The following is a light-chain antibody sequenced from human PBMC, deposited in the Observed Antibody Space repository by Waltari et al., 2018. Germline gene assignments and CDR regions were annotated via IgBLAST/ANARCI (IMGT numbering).Light chain of an antibody. Sequence: QSALTQAASVSGSPGQSITMSCTGTNSDVGSYNLVSWYQQNPGEAPKIMIFEVTKRPSGVSNRFSGSKSGNPASRTISGLQAEDEAHYYCFSYAGSRNWVFGGGTKLTVL. CDR1: NSDVGSYNL. CDR2: EVT. J-gene: IGLJ3*02. V-gene: IGLV2-23*02. CDR3: FSYAGSRNWV.